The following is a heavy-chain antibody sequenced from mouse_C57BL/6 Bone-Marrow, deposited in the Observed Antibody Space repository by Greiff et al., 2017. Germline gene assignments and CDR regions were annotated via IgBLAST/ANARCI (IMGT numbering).Heavy chain of an antibody. CDR1: GYTFTSYW. CDR3: ARSGYYGSSISYWYFDV. CDR2: IDPSDSYT. V-gene: IGHV1-59*01. Sequence: VQLQQPGAELVRPGTSVKLSCKASGYTFTSYWMHWVKQRPGQGLEWIGVIDPSDSYTNYNQKFQGKATLTVDTSSSTAYMQLSSLTSEDSAVYYYARSGYYGSSISYWYFDVWGTGTTVTVSS. J-gene: IGHJ1*03. D-gene: IGHD1-1*01.